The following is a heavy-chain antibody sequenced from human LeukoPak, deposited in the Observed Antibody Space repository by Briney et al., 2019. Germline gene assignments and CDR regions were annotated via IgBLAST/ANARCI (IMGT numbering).Heavy chain of an antibody. CDR1: GYTLTELS. CDR3: ATDSGSHSGY. J-gene: IGHJ4*02. CDR2: FDPEDGET. Sequence: AASVKVSCKVSGYTLTELSMHWVRQAPGKGLEWMGGFDPEDGETIYAQKFQGRVSMTEDTSTDTAYMELSSLRSEDTAVYYCATDSGSHSGYWGQGTLVTVSS. D-gene: IGHD1-26*01. V-gene: IGHV1-24*01.